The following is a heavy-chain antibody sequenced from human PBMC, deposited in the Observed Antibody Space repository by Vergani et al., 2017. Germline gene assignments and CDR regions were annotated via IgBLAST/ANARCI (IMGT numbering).Heavy chain of an antibody. CDR1: GGSISSYY. D-gene: IGHD3-22*01. CDR2: IYYSGST. Sequence: QVQLPESGPGLVKPSETLSLTCTVSGGSISSYYWSWIRQPPGKGLEWIGYIYYSGSTNDNPSLKSRVTISVDTSKNQFSLKLSSVTAADTAVYYCARGPGRYDSSGYPFDYWGQGTLVTVSS. V-gene: IGHV4-59*01. CDR3: ARGPGRYDSSGYPFDY. J-gene: IGHJ4*02.